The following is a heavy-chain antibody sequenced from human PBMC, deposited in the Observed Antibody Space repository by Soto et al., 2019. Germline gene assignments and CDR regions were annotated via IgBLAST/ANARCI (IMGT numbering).Heavy chain of an antibody. CDR1: GGTFSSYA. D-gene: IGHD2-8*02. J-gene: IGHJ4*02. Sequence: SVKVSCKASGGTFSSYAISWVRQAPGQGLEWMGGIIPIFGTANYAQKFQGRVTITADESTSTAYMVLSSLRSEDTAVYFCAREGWGVVFHYFDYWGQGTLVTVSS. CDR2: IIPIFGTA. V-gene: IGHV1-69*13. CDR3: AREGWGVVFHYFDY.